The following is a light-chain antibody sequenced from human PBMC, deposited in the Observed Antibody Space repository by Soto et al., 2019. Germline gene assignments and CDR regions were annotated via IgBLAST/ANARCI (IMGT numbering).Light chain of an antibody. CDR1: QGISSY. J-gene: IGKJ1*01. CDR3: QQSYSSPPT. V-gene: IGKV1-39*01. Sequence: DIQLTQSPSFFSASVGDRVTITCRASQGISSYLAWYQQKPGKAPKLLIFAASSLQSGVPSRFSGSRSGPDFTLTISSLQPEDFATYYCQQSYSSPPTFGQGTKVDIK. CDR2: AAS.